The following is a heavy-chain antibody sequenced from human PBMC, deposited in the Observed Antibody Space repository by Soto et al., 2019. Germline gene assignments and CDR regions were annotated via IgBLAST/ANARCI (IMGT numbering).Heavy chain of an antibody. J-gene: IGHJ4*02. CDR3: SSSSGD. CDR2: IRSKANSFAT. V-gene: IGHV3-73*01. Sequence: EVQLVESGGGLVQPGGSLKLSCAASGFTFSDSAMPWVRQASGKGLEWVGRIRSKANSFATAYAASVQGRFTISRDDLENTAYLQMNSLKTEDTAVYYCSSSSGDWGQGTLVTVSS. D-gene: IGHD3-10*01. CDR1: GFTFSDSA.